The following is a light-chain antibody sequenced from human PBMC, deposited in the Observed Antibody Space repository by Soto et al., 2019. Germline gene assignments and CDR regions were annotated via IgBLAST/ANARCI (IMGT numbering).Light chain of an antibody. Sequence: EILMTQSPATLSVSPGDSATLSCRASQSIGTNLAWYQQKPGQAPRLLIYGASTAVSGVPARSRGSGSGTDFTLTIYSLKSEDFAVYYCQQWIRWTFGQGTRLEVK. CDR1: QSIGTN. V-gene: IGKV3-15*01. CDR2: GAS. J-gene: IGKJ1*01. CDR3: QQWIRWT.